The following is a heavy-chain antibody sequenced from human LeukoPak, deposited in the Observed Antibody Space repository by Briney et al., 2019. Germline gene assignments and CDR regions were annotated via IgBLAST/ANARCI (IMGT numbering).Heavy chain of an antibody. CDR3: ASRPGYSYGPQPSFDY. V-gene: IGHV3-53*01. CDR1: GFTVSSNY. CDR2: VYSGGST. J-gene: IGHJ4*02. Sequence: GGSLRLSCAASGFTVSSNYMSWVRQAPGKGLEWVSVVYSGGSTYYADSVKGRFTISRDNSKNTLYLQMNSLRAEDTAVYYCASRPGYSYGPQPSFDYWGQGTLVTVSS. D-gene: IGHD5-18*01.